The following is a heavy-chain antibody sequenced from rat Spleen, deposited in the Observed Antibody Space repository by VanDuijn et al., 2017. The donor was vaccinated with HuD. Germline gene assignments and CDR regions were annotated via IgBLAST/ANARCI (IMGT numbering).Heavy chain of an antibody. CDR2: ITPYGGYI. D-gene: IGHD1-10*01. J-gene: IGHJ3*01. CDR1: GFTFSAYW. V-gene: IGHV5-58*01. Sequence: EVQLVESGGGLVQPGRSLKLSCVASGFTFSAYWMYLVRQAPGKGLEWISSITPYGGYIFYPDSVKGRFTISRDNAKSTLYLQMESLRSEDTSSYYFERHGIYNNYGWFAYWGQGTLVTVSS. CDR3: ERHGIYNNYGWFAY.